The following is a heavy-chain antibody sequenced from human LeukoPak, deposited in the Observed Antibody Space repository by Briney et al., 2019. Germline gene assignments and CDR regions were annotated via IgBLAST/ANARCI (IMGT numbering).Heavy chain of an antibody. V-gene: IGHV3-7*01. Sequence: GGSLRLSCAASGFTFSSYWMSWVRQAPGKGLEWVANIKQDGSEKYYVDSVKGRFTISRDNAKNSLYLQMNSLRVEDTAVYYCARSPPLWNGDAFDIWGQGTMVTVSS. CDR1: GFTFSSYW. CDR2: IKQDGSEK. CDR3: ARSPPLWNGDAFDI. D-gene: IGHD1-1*01. J-gene: IGHJ3*02.